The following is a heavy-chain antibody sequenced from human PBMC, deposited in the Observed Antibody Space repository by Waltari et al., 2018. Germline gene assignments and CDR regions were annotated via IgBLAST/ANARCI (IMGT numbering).Heavy chain of an antibody. J-gene: IGHJ4*02. CDR1: GYSISSGYY. Sequence: QVQLQESGPGLVKPSETLSLTCAVSGYSISSGYYWGWLRQPPGKGLEWIGGIYHSGSTYDNPSLKSRVTLSVDTSKNQFSLKLRFVTAADTAVYYCARYGGSGWAVDFWGQGTLVTVSS. CDR3: ARYGGSGWAVDF. CDR2: IYHSGST. V-gene: IGHV4-38-2*01. D-gene: IGHD6-19*01.